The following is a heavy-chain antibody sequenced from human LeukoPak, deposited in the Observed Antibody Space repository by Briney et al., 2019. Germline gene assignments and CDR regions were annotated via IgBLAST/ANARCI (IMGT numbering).Heavy chain of an antibody. Sequence: VASVEVSCKVSGYTLTELSMHWVRQAPGKGLEWMGGFDPEDGETIYAQKFQGRVTMTEDTSTDTAYMELSSLRSEDTAVYYCATGLIVGATSDYWGQGTLVTVSS. CDR2: FDPEDGET. CDR3: ATGLIVGATSDY. D-gene: IGHD1-26*01. J-gene: IGHJ4*02. V-gene: IGHV1-24*01. CDR1: GYTLTELS.